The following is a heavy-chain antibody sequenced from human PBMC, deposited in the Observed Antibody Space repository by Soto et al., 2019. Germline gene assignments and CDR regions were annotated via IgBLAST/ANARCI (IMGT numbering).Heavy chain of an antibody. Sequence: QVQLVVPGGGVVQPGRSLRLSCAASGFTVSTYGMHWVRQAAGKGLEWVAVISRDGGSKYDADSVEGRFTISRENSKNTLFLEMNSLRSDDMAVYYCTGEVASGYWGQGTLVTVSS. CDR1: GFTVSTYG. D-gene: IGHD2-8*02. V-gene: IGHV3-30*03. J-gene: IGHJ4*02. CDR2: ISRDGGSK. CDR3: TGEVASGY.